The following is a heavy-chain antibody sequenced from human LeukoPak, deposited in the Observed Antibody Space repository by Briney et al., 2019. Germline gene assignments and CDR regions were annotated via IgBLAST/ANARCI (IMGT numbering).Heavy chain of an antibody. CDR3: ARDILYCSSTSCQDY. V-gene: IGHV1-2*02. CDR1: GYTFTGYY. D-gene: IGHD2-2*01. J-gene: IGHJ4*02. CDR2: INPNSGGT. Sequence: ASVKVSCKASGYTFTGYYMHWVRQAPGQGLEWVGWINPNSGGTNYAQKFQGRVTMTRDTPISTAYMELSRLRSDDTAVYYCARDILYCSSTSCQDYWGQGTLVTVSS.